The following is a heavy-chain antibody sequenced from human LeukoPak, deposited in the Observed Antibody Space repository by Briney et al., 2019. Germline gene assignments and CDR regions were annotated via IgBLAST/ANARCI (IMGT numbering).Heavy chain of an antibody. CDR1: GFTFSSYW. CDR2: INTDGSST. V-gene: IGHV3-74*01. Sequence: SGGSLRLACAVSGFTFSSYWVRWARQAPGKGQVWVSRINTDGSSTSYADSVKGRFTISRDNAKNTLYLQMNSLRAEDTAVYYCARPRLTRGGIWYSSSSDAFDIWGQGTMVTVSS. D-gene: IGHD6-13*01. CDR3: ARPRLTRGGIWYSSSSDAFDI. J-gene: IGHJ3*02.